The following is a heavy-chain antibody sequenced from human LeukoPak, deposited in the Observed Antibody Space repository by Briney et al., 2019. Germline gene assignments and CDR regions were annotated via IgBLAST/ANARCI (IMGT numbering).Heavy chain of an antibody. D-gene: IGHD6-13*01. Sequence: SQTLSLTCAISGDSVSSNSAAWHWIRQSPSRGLEWLGRTYYRSKWYNDYAVSVKSRITINPDTSKNQFSLQLNSVTPEDTAVYYCAREEGESSSWYINYYYGMDVWGQGTTVTVSS. J-gene: IGHJ6*02. V-gene: IGHV6-1*01. CDR3: AREEGESSSWYINYYYGMDV. CDR1: GDSVSSNSAA. CDR2: TYYRSKWYN.